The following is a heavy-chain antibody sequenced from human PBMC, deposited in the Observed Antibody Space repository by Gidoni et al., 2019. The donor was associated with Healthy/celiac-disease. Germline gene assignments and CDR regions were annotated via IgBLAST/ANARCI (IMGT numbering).Heavy chain of an antibody. V-gene: IGHV3-9*01. J-gene: IGHJ4*02. CDR2: ISWNSGSI. Sequence: EVQLVESGGGLVQPGRSLRLSCAASGVNVDDDAMHWVRQAPGKGLEWVSGISWNSGSIGYADSVKGRFTISRDNAKNSLYLQMNSLRAEDTALYYCAKELDSSPALSGNFDYWGQGTLVTVSS. D-gene: IGHD1-1*01. CDR3: AKELDSSPALSGNFDY. CDR1: GVNVDDDA.